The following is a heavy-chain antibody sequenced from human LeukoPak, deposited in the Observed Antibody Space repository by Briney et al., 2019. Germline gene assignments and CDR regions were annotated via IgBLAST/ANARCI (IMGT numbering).Heavy chain of an antibody. CDR2: ISGSGGST. D-gene: IGHD7-27*01. J-gene: IGHJ4*02. CDR1: GFTFSSYA. CDR3: AKDQESFTGENFDY. V-gene: IGHV3-23*01. Sequence: PGGSLRLSCAASGFTFSSYAMSWVRQAPGKGLEWVSAISGSGGSTYYADSVKGRFTISRDNSKNTLHLQMNSLRAEDTAVYYCAKDQESFTGENFDYWGQGTLVTVSS.